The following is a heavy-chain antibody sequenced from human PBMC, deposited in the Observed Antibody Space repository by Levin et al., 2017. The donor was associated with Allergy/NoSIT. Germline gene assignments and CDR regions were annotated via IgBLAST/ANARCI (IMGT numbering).Heavy chain of an antibody. CDR3: AKPASAPYGESLFDY. V-gene: IGHV3-23*01. J-gene: IGHJ4*02. D-gene: IGHD4-17*01. CDR1: GFTFSSYA. Sequence: GESLKISCAASGFTFSSYAMSWVRQAPGKGLEWVSAISGSGGSTYYADSVKGRFTISRDNSKNTLYLQMNSLRAEDTAVYYCAKPASAPYGESLFDYWGQGTLVTVSS. CDR2: ISGSGGST.